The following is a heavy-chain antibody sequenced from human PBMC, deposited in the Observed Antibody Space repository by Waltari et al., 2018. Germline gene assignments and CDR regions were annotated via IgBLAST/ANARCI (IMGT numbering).Heavy chain of an antibody. CDR2: IWYDGSNK. D-gene: IGHD3-3*01. V-gene: IGHV3-33*01. J-gene: IGHJ3*02. CDR1: GFTFTHHG. Sequence: QVQLVESGGGVVRSGGSLRLSCVGSGFTFTHHGLNGVRQAPGKGLEWVAVIWYDGSNKNYVDSVKGRFTISRDNSKNTMYLEMNRLRAEDTAVYFCARGDGGSGLGASDIWGQGTMVTVSS. CDR3: ARGDGGSGLGASDI.